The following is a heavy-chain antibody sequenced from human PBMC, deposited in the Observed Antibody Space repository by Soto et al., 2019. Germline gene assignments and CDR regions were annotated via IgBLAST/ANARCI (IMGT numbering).Heavy chain of an antibody. CDR1: GDTFSSHT. CDR2: IIPMLGIP. D-gene: IGHD5-12*01. V-gene: IGHV1-69*02. CDR3: ARLSLEFSGYDNFDY. Sequence: QVQLVQSGAEVTKPGSSVKVSCKASGDTFSSHTISWVRQAPGQGLEWMGRIIPMLGIPNYAQTFQGRITISADKTTNTAYMDLSSLTSDDTAVYYCARLSLEFSGYDNFDYWGQGTLVTVSS. J-gene: IGHJ4*02.